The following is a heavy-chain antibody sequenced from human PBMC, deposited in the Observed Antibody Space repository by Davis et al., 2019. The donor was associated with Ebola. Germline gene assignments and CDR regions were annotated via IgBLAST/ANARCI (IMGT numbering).Heavy chain of an antibody. Sequence: ASVKVSCKASGYTFTGYYMHWVRQAPGQGLEWMGWINPNSGGTNYAQKFQGWVTMTRDTSISTAYMELSRLRSDDTAVYYCARGYCSGGSCYSRWFDPWGQGTLVTVSS. V-gene: IGHV1-2*04. CDR3: ARGYCSGGSCYSRWFDP. J-gene: IGHJ5*02. CDR2: INPNSGGT. D-gene: IGHD2-15*01. CDR1: GYTFTGYY.